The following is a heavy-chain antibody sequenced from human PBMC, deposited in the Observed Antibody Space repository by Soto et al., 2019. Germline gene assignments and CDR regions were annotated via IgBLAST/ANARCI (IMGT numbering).Heavy chain of an antibody. CDR3: ARGSWDDVSGHYYMDV. V-gene: IGHV6-1*01. Sequence: PSQTLSLTCAISGDSVSRNSAGWNWVRQTPSRGLEWLGRTYYKSKWFNNYAVSVKSRITINPDTSQNQFSLHLDSVTPEDTAVYFCARGSWDDVSGHYYMDVWGKGTTVTVSS. D-gene: IGHD5-12*01. J-gene: IGHJ6*03. CDR2: TYYKSKWFN. CDR1: GDSVSRNSAG.